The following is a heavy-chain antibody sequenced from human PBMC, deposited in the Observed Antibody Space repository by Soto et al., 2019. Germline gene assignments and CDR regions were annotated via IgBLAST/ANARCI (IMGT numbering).Heavy chain of an antibody. CDR2: IHYSGRT. CDR3: AAHDSGGYYAEY. V-gene: IGHV4-39*01. D-gene: IGHD3-22*01. CDR1: GDSVTISAYY. Sequence: QLQLQESGPGLVKPSETLSLTCTVSGDSVTISAYYWGWTRQPPGKGLEWIGSIHYSGRTYYNPSLKSRVTISGDTSKKHFSLKLTSVTAADAAVYYCAAHDSGGYYAEYWGQGTLVTVSA. J-gene: IGHJ4*02.